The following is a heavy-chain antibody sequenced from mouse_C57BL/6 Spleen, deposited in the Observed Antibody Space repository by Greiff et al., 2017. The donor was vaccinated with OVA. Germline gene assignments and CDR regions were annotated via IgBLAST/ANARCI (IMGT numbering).Heavy chain of an antibody. CDR3: ARRNDYDVGYFDY. V-gene: IGHV2-9-1*01. CDR1: GFSLTSYA. Sequence: VKLVESGPGLVAPSQSLSITCTVSGFSLTSYALSWVRQPPGKGLEWLGVIWTGGGTNYNSALKSRLSISKDNSKSQVFLKMNSLQTDDTARYYCARRNDYDVGYFDYWGQGTTLTVSS. D-gene: IGHD2-4*01. J-gene: IGHJ2*01. CDR2: IWTGGGT.